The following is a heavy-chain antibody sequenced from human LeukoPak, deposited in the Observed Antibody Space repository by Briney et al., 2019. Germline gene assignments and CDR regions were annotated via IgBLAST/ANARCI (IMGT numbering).Heavy chain of an antibody. D-gene: IGHD3-3*01. CDR1: GFTFSSYA. J-gene: IGHJ6*03. V-gene: IGHV3-30*01. CDR3: ARAPILRFLEWPNLMDV. Sequence: GGSLRLSCAASGFTFSSYAMHWVRQAPGKGLEWGAVISYDGSNKYYADSVKGRFTISRDNSKNTLYLQMNSLRAEDTAVYYCARAPILRFLEWPNLMDVWGKGTTVTVSS. CDR2: ISYDGSNK.